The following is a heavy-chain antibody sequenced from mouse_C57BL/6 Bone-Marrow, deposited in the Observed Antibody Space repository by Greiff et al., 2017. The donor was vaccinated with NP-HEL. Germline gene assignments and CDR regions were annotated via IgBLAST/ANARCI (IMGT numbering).Heavy chain of an antibody. J-gene: IGHJ4*01. V-gene: IGHV5-6*01. Sequence: EVKLQESGGDLVKPGGSLKLSCAASGFTFSSYGMSWVRQTPDKRLEWVATISSGGSYTYYPDSVKGRFTISRDNAKNTLYLQMSSLKSEDTAMYYCARHGITTVVAPYYAMDYWGQGTSVTVSS. CDR2: ISSGGSYT. D-gene: IGHD1-1*01. CDR3: ARHGITTVVAPYYAMDY. CDR1: GFTFSSYG.